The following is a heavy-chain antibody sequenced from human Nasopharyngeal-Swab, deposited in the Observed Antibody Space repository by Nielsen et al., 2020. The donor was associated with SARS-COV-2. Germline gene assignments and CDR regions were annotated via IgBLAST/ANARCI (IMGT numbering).Heavy chain of an antibody. CDR1: GGSNSSSSYY. CDR3: ARDSEYSSGWFDY. V-gene: IGHV4-39*07. Sequence: GSLRLSCTVSGGSNSSSSYYWGWIRQPPGKGLEWIGSIYYSGSTYYNPSLKSRVTISVDTSKNQFSLKLSSVTAADTAVYYCARDSEYSSGWFDYWGQGTLVTVSS. CDR2: IYYSGST. D-gene: IGHD6-19*01. J-gene: IGHJ5*01.